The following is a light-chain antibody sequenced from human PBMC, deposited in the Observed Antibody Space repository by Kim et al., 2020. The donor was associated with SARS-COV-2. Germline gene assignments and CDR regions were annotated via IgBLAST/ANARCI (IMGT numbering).Light chain of an antibody. CDR1: NIGSKS. J-gene: IGLJ3*02. V-gene: IGLV3-21*04. CDR2: YDD. Sequence: SYELTQPPSVSVAPGKTATITCGGNNIGSKSVHWYQQKPGQAPVLVIYYDDVRPSGIPERFSGSNSGDTATLTISTVDAGDEADYYCQLWDIGSDHPVFGGGTKLTVL. CDR3: QLWDIGSDHPV.